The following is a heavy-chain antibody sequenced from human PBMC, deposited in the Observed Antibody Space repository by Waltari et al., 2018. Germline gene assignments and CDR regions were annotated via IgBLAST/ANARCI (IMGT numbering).Heavy chain of an antibody. CDR3: ALLRYFDKPTDDY. CDR1: GGSISSSSYY. D-gene: IGHD3-9*01. CDR2: IYYRGST. V-gene: IGHV4-39*07. J-gene: IGHJ4*02. Sequence: QLQLQESGPGLVKPSETLSLTCTVSGGSISSSSYYWGWIRQPPGKGLEWIGSIYYRGSTYYNPSLKSRVTITVDTSKNQFSLKLSSVTAADTAVYYCALLRYFDKPTDDYWGQGTLVTVSS.